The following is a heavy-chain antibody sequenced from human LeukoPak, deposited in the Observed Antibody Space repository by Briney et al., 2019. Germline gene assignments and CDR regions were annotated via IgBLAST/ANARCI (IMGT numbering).Heavy chain of an antibody. J-gene: IGHJ4*02. CDR1: GFTLSSYW. CDR2: INRDGSST. D-gene: IGHD2-2*01. Sequence: GGSLRLSCAASGFTLSSYWMHWVRQAPGKGLVWVSHINRDGSSTSYADSVKGRLTISRDNAKNTLYLQMNSLRAEDTAVYYCARAGHCSSTICYLDYWGQGTLVTVSS. V-gene: IGHV3-74*01. CDR3: ARAGHCSSTICYLDY.